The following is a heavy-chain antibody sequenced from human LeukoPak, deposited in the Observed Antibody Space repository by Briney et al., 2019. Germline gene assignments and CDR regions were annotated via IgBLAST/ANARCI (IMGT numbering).Heavy chain of an antibody. CDR1: GFTFSSCW. J-gene: IGHJ5*02. V-gene: IGHV3-7*01. CDR3: ARDGDLGYCSSTSCSPGDWFDP. D-gene: IGHD2-2*01. Sequence: PGGSLRLSCAASGFTFSSCWMSWVRQARGEGLEGGAYIKQGGSEKYYVDSVKGRFTISRDNAKNSLYLQMNCLSAEDTDVYYCARDGDLGYCSSTSCSPGDWFDPWGQGTLVTVSS. CDR2: IKQGGSEK.